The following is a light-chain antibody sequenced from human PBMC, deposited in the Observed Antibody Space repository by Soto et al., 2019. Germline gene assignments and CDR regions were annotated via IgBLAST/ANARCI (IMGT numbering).Light chain of an antibody. CDR1: QSLLHSDGYNY. Sequence: VMTQSPLSLPVTPGEPASISCRSSQSLLHSDGYNYLDWFLQRPGQSPQVLFYLGSNRAPGVPDRFSGSGSGTDFTLKISRVEAEDVGVYYCMQALQTPLTFGGGTKVEIK. CDR2: LGS. J-gene: IGKJ4*01. CDR3: MQALQTPLT. V-gene: IGKV2-28*01.